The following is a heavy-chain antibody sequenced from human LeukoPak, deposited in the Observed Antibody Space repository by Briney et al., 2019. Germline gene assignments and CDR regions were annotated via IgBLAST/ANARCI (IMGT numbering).Heavy chain of an antibody. CDR3: AREYSSSWYGAFDI. CDR2: ISAYNGST. Sequence: GASVKVSCKASGYTFTSYGISWVRQAPGQGLEWMGWISAYNGSTNYAQKLQGRVTMTTDTSTSTAYMELRSLRSDDTAVYYCAREYSSSWYGAFDIWGQGTMVTVPS. J-gene: IGHJ3*02. D-gene: IGHD6-13*01. CDR1: GYTFTSYG. V-gene: IGHV1-18*01.